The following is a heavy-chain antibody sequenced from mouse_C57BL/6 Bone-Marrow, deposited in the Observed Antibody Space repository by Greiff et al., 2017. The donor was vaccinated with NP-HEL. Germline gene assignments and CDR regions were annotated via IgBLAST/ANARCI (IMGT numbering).Heavy chain of an antibody. D-gene: IGHD2-4*01. V-gene: IGHV1-82*01. CDR2: IYPGDGDT. J-gene: IGHJ3*01. Sequence: QVQLQQSGPELVKPGASVKISCKASGYAFSSSWMDWVKQRPGKGLEWIGRIYPGDGDTNYNGKFKGKATLTADKSSSTAYMQLSSLTSEDSAVYFCARGVRYDYGAWFAYWGQGTLVTVSA. CDR3: ARGVRYDYGAWFAY. CDR1: GYAFSSSW.